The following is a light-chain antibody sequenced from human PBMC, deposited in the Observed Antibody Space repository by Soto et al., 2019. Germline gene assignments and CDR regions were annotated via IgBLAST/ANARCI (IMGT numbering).Light chain of an antibody. CDR2: DAS. Sequence: DIQMTPSPSSLSASVGDRVPITCQASQNINNYLNWYQQKPGRAPKLLIYDASNLEAGVPSRFRGSGSGTDFTFTISRLQPEDIATYYCQQYENLPTFGQGTRLEI. CDR3: QQYENLPT. CDR1: QNINNY. J-gene: IGKJ5*01. V-gene: IGKV1-33*01.